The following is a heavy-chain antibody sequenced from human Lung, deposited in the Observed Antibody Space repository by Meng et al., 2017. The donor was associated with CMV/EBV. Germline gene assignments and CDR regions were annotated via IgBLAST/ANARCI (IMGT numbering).Heavy chain of an antibody. J-gene: IGHJ6*02. CDR1: GYTFTGYY. D-gene: IGHD2-2*02. Sequence: SXXVSXKASGYTFTGYYMHWVRQAPGQGLEWMGWINPNSGGTNYAQKFQGRVTMTRDTSISTAYMELSRLRSDDTAVYYCARGSIVVVPAAINDMDVWGQGTXVTCSS. CDR2: INPNSGGT. CDR3: ARGSIVVVPAAINDMDV. V-gene: IGHV1-2*02.